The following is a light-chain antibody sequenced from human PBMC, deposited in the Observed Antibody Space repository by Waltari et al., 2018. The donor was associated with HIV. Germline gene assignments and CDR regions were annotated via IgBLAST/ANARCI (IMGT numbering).Light chain of an antibody. J-gene: IGKJ5*01. CDR1: QSLLKSNGYNH. CDR2: LGS. V-gene: IGKV2-28*01. Sequence: DIVMTQSPLSLSATPGEPASSSCSSSQSLLKSNGYNHLDWYLQTPGQSPQLLIYLGSNRASGVPDRFSGSGSGTDFTLKISRVEAEDVGVYYCMQALQTPITFGQGTRLEIK. CDR3: MQALQTPIT.